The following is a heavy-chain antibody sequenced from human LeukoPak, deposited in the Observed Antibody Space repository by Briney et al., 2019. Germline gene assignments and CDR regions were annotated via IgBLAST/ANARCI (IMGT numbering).Heavy chain of an antibody. CDR3: ARVEGYSTSWVDFDY. V-gene: IGHV3-7*01. D-gene: IGHD6-13*01. CDR1: GFTFSTYA. Sequence: GGSLRLSCAASGFTFSTYAMNWVRQAPGKGLAWVANIKQDGSEKYYVDSVKGRFTISRDNAKNSLYLQMNSLRAEDTAVYYCARVEGYSTSWVDFDYWGQGTLVTVSS. CDR2: IKQDGSEK. J-gene: IGHJ4*02.